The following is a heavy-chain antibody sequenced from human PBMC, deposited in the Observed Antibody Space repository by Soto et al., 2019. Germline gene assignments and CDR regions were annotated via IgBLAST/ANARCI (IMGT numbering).Heavy chain of an antibody. CDR3: VRGEGGWETY. CDR2: INSDGSST. V-gene: IGHV3-74*01. Sequence: AASGFTFSRYWMHWVRQAPGKGLVWVSRINSDGSSTTYADSVKGRFTISRDNAKNTLYLQMNSLRAEDTAVYYCVRGEGGWETYWGQGTLVTVSS. D-gene: IGHD6-19*01. J-gene: IGHJ4*02. CDR1: GFTFSRYW.